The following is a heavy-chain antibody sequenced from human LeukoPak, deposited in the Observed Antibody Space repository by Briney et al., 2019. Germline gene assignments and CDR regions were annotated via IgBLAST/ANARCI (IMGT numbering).Heavy chain of an antibody. CDR1: GFIFSNSA. J-gene: IGHJ4*02. CDR3: AKDTEEWLVKGGGCFDY. V-gene: IGHV3-30*18. CDR2: ISYDGSNK. D-gene: IGHD6-19*01. Sequence: PGGSLRLSCAASGFIFSNSAMHWVRQAPGKGLEWVAVISYDGSNKYYADSVKGRFTISRDNSKNTLYLQMNSLRAEDTAVYYCAKDTEEWLVKGGGCFDYWGQGTLVTVSS.